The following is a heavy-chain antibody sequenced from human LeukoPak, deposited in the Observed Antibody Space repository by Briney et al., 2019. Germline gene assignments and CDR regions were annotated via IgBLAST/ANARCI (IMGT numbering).Heavy chain of an antibody. CDR2: IASGGSRTI. Sequence: GRSLRLSCAASGFTFSNYNMNWVRQAPGKGLEWVPYIASGGSRTIYYADSVKGRFTISRDNAKNTLYLQMNSLRAEDTAVYYCARGARQWQPMRVDYWGQGTLVTVSS. CDR3: ARGARQWQPMRVDY. CDR1: GFTFSNYN. J-gene: IGHJ4*02. D-gene: IGHD6-19*01. V-gene: IGHV3-48*04.